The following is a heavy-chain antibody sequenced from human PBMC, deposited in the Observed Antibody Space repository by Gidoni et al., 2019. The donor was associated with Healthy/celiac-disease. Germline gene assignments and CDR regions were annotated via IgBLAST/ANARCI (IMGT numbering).Heavy chain of an antibody. CDR3: ARDRDSSSHFDGMDV. V-gene: IGHV3-53*01. J-gene: IGHJ6*02. CDR1: GFTSSRNY. Sequence: EVQLVEPGGGLIQPGGPLSISCSPSGFTSSRNYLSWVRQAPGKGLVWVSVIYSGGSTYYADSVKGRFTIYRDNSKNTLYLQMNSLRAEDTAVYYCARDRDSSSHFDGMDVWGQGTTVTVSS. D-gene: IGHD6-6*01. CDR2: IYSGGST.